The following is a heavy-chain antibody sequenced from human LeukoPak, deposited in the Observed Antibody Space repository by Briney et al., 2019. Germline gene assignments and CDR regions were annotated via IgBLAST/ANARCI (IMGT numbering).Heavy chain of an antibody. CDR3: ARGTWEWLESHFDY. CDR2: TYYRSKWYN. J-gene: IGHJ4*02. V-gene: IGHV6-1*01. Sequence: SQTLSLTCAISGDSVSSNSAAWHWIRQSPSRGLEWLGRTYYRSKWYNDYAVSVKSRITINPDTFKNQFSLQLSSVTPEDTAVYYCARGTWEWLESHFDYWGQGTLVTVSS. CDR1: GDSVSSNSAA. D-gene: IGHD6-19*01.